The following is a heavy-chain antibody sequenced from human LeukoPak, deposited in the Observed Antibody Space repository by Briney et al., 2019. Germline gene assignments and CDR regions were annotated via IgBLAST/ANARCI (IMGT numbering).Heavy chain of an antibody. D-gene: IGHD3-10*01. CDR3: AAASYYYGSGSYYRVDAFDI. CDR2: IVVGSGNT. V-gene: IGHV1-58*02. Sequence: ASVKVPCKASGFTFTSSAMQWVRQARGQRLEWIGWIVVGSGNTNYAQKFQERVTITRDMSTSTAYMELSSLRSEDTAVYYCAAASYYYGSGSYYRVDAFDIWGQGTMVTVSS. J-gene: IGHJ3*02. CDR1: GFTFTSSA.